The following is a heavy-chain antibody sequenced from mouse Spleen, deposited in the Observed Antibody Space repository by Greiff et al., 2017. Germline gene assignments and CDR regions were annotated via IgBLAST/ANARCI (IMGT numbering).Heavy chain of an antibody. CDR2: IHPNSGST. D-gene: IGHD2-4*01. CDR3: ARIYDYDVGWFAY. Sequence: VQLQQPGAELVKPGASVKLSCKASGYTFASYWMHWVKQRPGQGLEWIGMIHPNSGSTNYNEKFKSKATLTVDKSSSTAYMQLSSLTSEDSAVYYCARIYDYDVGWFAYWGQGTLVTVSA. CDR1: GYTFASYW. J-gene: IGHJ3*01. V-gene: IGHV1-64*01.